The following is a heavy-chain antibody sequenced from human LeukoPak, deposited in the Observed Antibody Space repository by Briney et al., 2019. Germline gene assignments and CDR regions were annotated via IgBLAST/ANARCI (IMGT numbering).Heavy chain of an antibody. V-gene: IGHV3-9*01. J-gene: IGHJ3*02. Sequence: GRSLRLSCAASGFSFDDYAMSWVRQAPGKGLEWVSGISRNGGSIGYADSVKGRFTISRDNAKNSLYLQMNSLRAEDRASYYCATEQSQDSRGYPGGFDNWGQGTMVTVSS. D-gene: IGHD3-22*01. CDR2: ISRNGGSI. CDR3: ATEQSQDSRGYPGGFDN. CDR1: GFSFDDYA.